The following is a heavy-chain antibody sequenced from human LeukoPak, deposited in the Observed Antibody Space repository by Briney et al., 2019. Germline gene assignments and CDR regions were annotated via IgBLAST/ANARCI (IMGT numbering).Heavy chain of an antibody. CDR2: YHIGNT. CDR1: GGSFSNYY. Sequence: ASETLSLTCAVYGGSFSNYYWSWIRQPPGKGLEWIGNYHIGNTYYNPSLKSRVTISEDTSKNQFSLRVNSVTAADTAVYYCARLWDSTGLYFYYYMDVWGEGTTVTVSS. D-gene: IGHD6-19*01. J-gene: IGHJ6*03. CDR3: ARLWDSTGLYFYYYMDV. V-gene: IGHV4-34*01.